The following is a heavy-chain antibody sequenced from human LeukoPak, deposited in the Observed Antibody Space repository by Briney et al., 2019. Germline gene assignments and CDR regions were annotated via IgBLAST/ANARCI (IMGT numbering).Heavy chain of an antibody. CDR1: GDSISHYY. J-gene: IGHJ4*02. D-gene: IGHD4-11*01. V-gene: IGHV4-59*01. CDR2: IYYSGST. CDR3: ARATHTIRADYKPFDF. Sequence: SETLSLTCTVSGDSISHYYWSWIRQPPGKGLEWIGYIYYSGSTNYNPSLKSRVTISVDTSKNQFSLKVSSVTAADTAVYYCARATHTIRADYKPFDFWGQGTLVTVSS.